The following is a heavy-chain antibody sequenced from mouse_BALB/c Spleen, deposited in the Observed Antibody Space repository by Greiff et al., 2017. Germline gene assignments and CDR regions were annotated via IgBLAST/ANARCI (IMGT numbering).Heavy chain of an antibody. CDR1: GFSLTGYG. Sequence: VMLVESGPGLVAPSQSLSITCTVSGFSLTGYGVNWVRQPPGKGLEWLGMIWGDGSTDYNSALKSRLSISKDNSKSQVFLKMNSLQTDDTARYYCASTTVGTFYAMDYWGQGTSVTVSS. J-gene: IGHJ4*01. CDR2: IWGDGST. V-gene: IGHV2-6-7*01. D-gene: IGHD1-1*01. CDR3: ASTTVGTFYAMDY.